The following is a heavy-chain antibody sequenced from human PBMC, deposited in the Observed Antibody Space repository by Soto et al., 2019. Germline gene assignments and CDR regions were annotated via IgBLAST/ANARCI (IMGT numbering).Heavy chain of an antibody. CDR1: GITFSSYS. Sequence: VQLVESGGGFVQPGGSLRLSCATSGITFSSYSMTWVRQAPGKGLEWVADIGSSSTPIYYADSVKGRFTISRDNAKNSLYLQINSLRAEDTAVYYCARIPLRFLESPPDYWGQGTLVAVSS. CDR3: ARIPLRFLESPPDY. V-gene: IGHV3-48*01. J-gene: IGHJ4*02. CDR2: IGSSSTPI. D-gene: IGHD3-3*01.